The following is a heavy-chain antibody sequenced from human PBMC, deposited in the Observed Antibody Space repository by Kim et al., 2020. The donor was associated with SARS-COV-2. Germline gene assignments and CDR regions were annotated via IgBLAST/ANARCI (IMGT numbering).Heavy chain of an antibody. CDR1: GGSISSGGYY. D-gene: IGHD3-22*01. Sequence: SETLSLTCTVSGGSISSGGYYWSWIRQHPGKGLEWIGYIYYSGSTYYNPSLKSRVTISVDTSKNQFSLKLSSVTAADTAVYYCARGAVEYYYDSSGYIDAFDIWGQGTMVTVSS. CDR3: ARGAVEYYYDSSGYIDAFDI. J-gene: IGHJ3*02. CDR2: IYYSGST. V-gene: IGHV4-31*03.